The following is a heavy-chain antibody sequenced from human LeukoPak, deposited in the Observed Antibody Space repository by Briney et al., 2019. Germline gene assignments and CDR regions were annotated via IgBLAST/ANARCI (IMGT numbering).Heavy chain of an antibody. J-gene: IGHJ3*02. CDR3: ASPVRDYYDSSGYSNDAFDI. V-gene: IGHV1-69*06. CDR1: GGTFSSYA. D-gene: IGHD3-22*01. Sequence: ASVKVSCKASGGTFSSYAISWVRQAPGQGLEWMGGIIPIFGTANYAQKFQGRVTITADKSTSTAYMELSSLRSGDTAVYYCASPVRDYYDSSGYSNDAFDIWGQGTMVTVSS. CDR2: IIPIFGTA.